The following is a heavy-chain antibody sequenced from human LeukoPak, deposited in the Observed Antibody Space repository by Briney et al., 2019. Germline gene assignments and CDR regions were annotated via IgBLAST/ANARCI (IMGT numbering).Heavy chain of an antibody. CDR1: GGSFSGYY. D-gene: IGHD6-19*01. J-gene: IGHJ5*02. Sequence: SETLSLTCAVYGGSFSGYYWSWIRQPPGRGLEWIGEINHSGSTNYNPSLKSRVTISVDTSKNQFSLKPSSVTAADTAVYYCARAPTAGYSSGWYSWFDPWGQGTLVTVSS. V-gene: IGHV4-34*01. CDR2: INHSGST. CDR3: ARAPTAGYSSGWYSWFDP.